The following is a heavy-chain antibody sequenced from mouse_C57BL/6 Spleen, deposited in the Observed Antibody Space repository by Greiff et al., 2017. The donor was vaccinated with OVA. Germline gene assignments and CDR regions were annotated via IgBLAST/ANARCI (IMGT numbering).Heavy chain of an antibody. CDR1: GYTFSSYW. CDR3: GRSAGTGCYFDY. D-gene: IGHD4-1*01. CDR2: IYPGDGDT. Sequence: QVQLQQPGAELVKPGASVKISCKASGYTFSSYWMTWVKQRPGKGLEWIGQIYPGDGDTNYNGKFKGKATLTADKSSSTAYMQLSSLTSEDSAVYFCGRSAGTGCYFDYWGQGTTLTVSS. J-gene: IGHJ2*01. V-gene: IGHV1-80*01.